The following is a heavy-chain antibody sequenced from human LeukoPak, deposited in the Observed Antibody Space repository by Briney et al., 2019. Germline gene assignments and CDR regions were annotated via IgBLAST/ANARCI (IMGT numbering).Heavy chain of an antibody. D-gene: IGHD2-21*02. V-gene: IGHV4-31*03. CDR2: IYYSGST. CDR3: ARERIRVVTAIPWYFDL. Sequence: SETLSLTCTVSGGSISSGGYYWSWIRQHPGKGLEWIGYIYYSGSTYYNPSLKSRVTISVDTSKNQFSLKLSSVTAADTAVYYCARERIRVVTAIPWYFDLWGRGTLVTVSS. CDR1: GGSISSGGYY. J-gene: IGHJ2*01.